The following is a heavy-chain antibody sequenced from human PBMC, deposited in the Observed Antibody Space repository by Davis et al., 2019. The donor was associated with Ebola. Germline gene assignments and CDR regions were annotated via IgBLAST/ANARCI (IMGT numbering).Heavy chain of an antibody. CDR1: GFAFSSYS. Sequence: GESLKISCAASGFAFSSYSMNWVRQAPGKGLEWASSISSCSSYIYYADSVKGRFTISRDNAKNSLYLQMNSLRAEDTAVYYCARDEGVAGEDGMDVWGKGTTVTVSS. V-gene: IGHV3-21*01. J-gene: IGHJ6*04. D-gene: IGHD7-27*01. CDR2: ISSCSSYI. CDR3: ARDEGVAGEDGMDV.